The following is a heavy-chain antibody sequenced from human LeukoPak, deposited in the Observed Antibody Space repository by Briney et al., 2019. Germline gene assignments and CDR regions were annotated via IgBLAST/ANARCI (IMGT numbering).Heavy chain of an antibody. J-gene: IGHJ4*02. CDR1: GYTFTCYY. D-gene: IGHD2-21*01. V-gene: IGHV1-2*02. CDR2: INPNSGGA. CDR3: ARVPVHCGGECSAIDY. Sequence: GASVKLSCKASGYTFTCYYMHWVRQGPGQGHGWVGWINPNSGGANYAQKFQGRVTMTRDTSIITAYMELRRLRSDDTAVYYCARVPVHCGGECSAIDYWGQGNLVTVSS.